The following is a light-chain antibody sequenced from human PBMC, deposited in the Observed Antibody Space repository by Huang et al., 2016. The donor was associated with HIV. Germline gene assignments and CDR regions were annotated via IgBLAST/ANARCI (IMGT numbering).Light chain of an antibody. CDR1: QSIDTN. V-gene: IGKV3-15*01. CDR2: RAS. J-gene: IGKJ3*01. CDR3: QQYNSWLGFS. Sequence: EIVLTQSPATLSVSPGERATLFCRASQSIDTNLAWYQQKPGQAPRLLMYRASTRATGIPARFSGSGSGTEFTLTISSLQSEDLAVYYCQQYNSWLGFSFGPGTKVEIK.